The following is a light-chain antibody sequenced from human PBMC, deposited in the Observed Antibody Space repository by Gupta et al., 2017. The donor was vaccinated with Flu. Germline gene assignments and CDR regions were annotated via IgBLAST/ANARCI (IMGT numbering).Light chain of an antibody. J-gene: IGLJ1*01. V-gene: IGLV1-40*01. CDR3: QSYDSSLSGYV. Sequence: QSVLTQPPSVSGAPGQRVTISCTGSSSNIGAGYDVLWYQQLPGTAPKLLIYGNSNRPSGVPDRFSGSKSGTSASLAITGLQAEDEADYYYQSYDSSLSGYVFGTGTKVTVL. CDR1: SSNIGAGYD. CDR2: GNS.